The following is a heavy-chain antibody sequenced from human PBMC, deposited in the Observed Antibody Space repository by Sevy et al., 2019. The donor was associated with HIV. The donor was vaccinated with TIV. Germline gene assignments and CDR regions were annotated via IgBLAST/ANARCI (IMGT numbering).Heavy chain of an antibody. Sequence: ASVKVSCKASGYTFTDYFIHWVRQAPGQGLEWMGWINPNSGDPKYAQKFQGRVTMTRDTSISTAYMRLTRLRSDDTALYYCASPGGYRYGSLLDYWGQGTLVTVSS. CDR2: INPNSGDP. CDR3: ASPGGYRYGSLLDY. J-gene: IGHJ4*02. D-gene: IGHD5-18*01. V-gene: IGHV1-2*02. CDR1: GYTFTDYF.